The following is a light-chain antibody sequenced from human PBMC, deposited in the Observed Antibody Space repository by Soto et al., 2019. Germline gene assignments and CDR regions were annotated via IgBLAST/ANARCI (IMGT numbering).Light chain of an antibody. CDR1: RSYIGSNL. CDR3: AAWDISLRAGV. Sequence: QSVLTQSPSASVSPGQTVTLSCSGSRSYIGSNLVNWYQQLPRTAPTLLIWRNHQRPSGVLDRFSGSTSGTSASLAISGPEAEDEDDYYCAAWDISLRAGVFGGGTQLTVL. V-gene: IGLV1-44*01. CDR2: RNH. J-gene: IGLJ3*02.